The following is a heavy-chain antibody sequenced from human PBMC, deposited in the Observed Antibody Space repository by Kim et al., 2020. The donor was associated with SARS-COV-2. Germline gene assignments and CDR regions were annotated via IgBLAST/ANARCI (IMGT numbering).Heavy chain of an antibody. J-gene: IGHJ4*02. CDR3: ARVFRPYSSSWSVRLSFDY. CDR2: INHSGST. V-gene: IGHV4-34*01. D-gene: IGHD6-13*01. CDR1: GGSFSGYY. Sequence: SETLSLTCAVYGGSFSGYYWSWIRQPPGKGLEWIGEINHSGSTNYNPSLKSRVTISVDTSKNQFSLKLSSVTAADTAVYYCARVFRPYSSSWSVRLSFDYWGQGTLVTVSS.